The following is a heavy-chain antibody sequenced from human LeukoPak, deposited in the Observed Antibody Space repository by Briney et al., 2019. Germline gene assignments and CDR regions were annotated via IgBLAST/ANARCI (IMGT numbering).Heavy chain of an antibody. CDR2: ISYDGSNK. J-gene: IGHJ1*01. D-gene: IGHD3-22*01. V-gene: IGHV3-30*17. Sequence: PGGSLRLSCAASGFTFDDYTMHWVRRAPGKGLEWVAVISYDGSNKYYADSVKGRFTISRDNSKNTLYLQMNSLRAEDTAVYYCARDGADYYDSSGYYYDYFQHWGQGTLVTVSS. CDR1: GFTFDDYT. CDR3: ARDGADYYDSSGYYYDYFQH.